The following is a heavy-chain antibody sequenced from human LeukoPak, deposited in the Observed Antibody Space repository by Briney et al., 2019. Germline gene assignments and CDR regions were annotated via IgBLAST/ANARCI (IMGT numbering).Heavy chain of an antibody. CDR3: AKSTRIAARGRNYFDY. D-gene: IGHD6-6*01. V-gene: IGHV3-23*01. Sequence: GGSLRLSCAASGFTFSSYAMSWVRQAPGKGLEWVSAISGSGGSTYYADSVKGRFTISRDNSKNTLYLQMNSLRAEDTAVYYCAKSTRIAARGRNYFDYWGQGTLVTVSS. CDR1: GFTFSSYA. J-gene: IGHJ4*02. CDR2: ISGSGGST.